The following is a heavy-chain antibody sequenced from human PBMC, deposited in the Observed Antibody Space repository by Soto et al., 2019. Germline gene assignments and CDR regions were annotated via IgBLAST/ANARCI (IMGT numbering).Heavy chain of an antibody. V-gene: IGHV4-39*01. Sequence: SETLSLTCTVSGGYFKGGGYSWSWIRQPPGKGPEWIGSVYHTGFTTYNPSLESRVSVSVDTSKNQFSLKVSGVSAADTAVYYCATSQKGYNWNYFDHWGQGALVTVSS. CDR2: VYHTGFT. CDR3: ATSQKGYNWNYFDH. J-gene: IGHJ4*02. CDR1: GGYFKGGGYS. D-gene: IGHD1-20*01.